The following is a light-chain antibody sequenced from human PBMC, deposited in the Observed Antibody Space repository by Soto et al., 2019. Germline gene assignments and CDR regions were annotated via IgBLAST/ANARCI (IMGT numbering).Light chain of an antibody. Sequence: DIQMTQSPSSLSASVGYRVTITCRASQGISNYLAWYQQKPGKVPKLLIYAASTLQSGVTSRFSGSGSGTDFTLTIRSLKPEDVATYYCQKYNSAPRTFGQGTKVEIK. CDR3: QKYNSAPRT. V-gene: IGKV1-27*01. CDR2: AAS. J-gene: IGKJ1*01. CDR1: QGISNY.